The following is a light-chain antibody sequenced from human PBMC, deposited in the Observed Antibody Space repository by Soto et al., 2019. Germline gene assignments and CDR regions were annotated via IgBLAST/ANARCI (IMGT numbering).Light chain of an antibody. J-gene: IGKJ1*01. CDR3: QQYDQWWT. CDR1: QSIGSR. V-gene: IGKV3-15*01. Sequence: EIVMTQSRATLFVSPGERATLSFRASQSIGSRLAWYQVSPGQAPRLLIYAASTSVAGIPDGFSGSGSGTEFTLSISSLQCEDFRVDFCQQYDQWWTVGLGAKVEVK. CDR2: AAS.